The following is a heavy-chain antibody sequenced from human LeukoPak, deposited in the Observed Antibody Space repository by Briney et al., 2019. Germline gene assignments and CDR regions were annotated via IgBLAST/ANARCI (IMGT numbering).Heavy chain of an antibody. D-gene: IGHD5-24*01. Sequence: GGSLRLSCAASGFTFSDYYMSWLRQAPGKGLEWVSYISSTGSTIYYSDSVKGRFTISRDNAKNSLYLQMNSLRAEDTAVYYCARVREMATIALFFGHFDYWGQGTLVTVSS. CDR2: ISSTGSTI. J-gene: IGHJ4*02. CDR3: ARVREMATIALFFGHFDY. CDR1: GFTFSDYY. V-gene: IGHV3-11*04.